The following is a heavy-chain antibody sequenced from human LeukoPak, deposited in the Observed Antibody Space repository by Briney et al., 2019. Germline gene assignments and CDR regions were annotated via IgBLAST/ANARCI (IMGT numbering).Heavy chain of an antibody. CDR3: ARFGYVAAVDV. CDR2: INPAGSET. J-gene: IGHJ4*02. V-gene: IGHV3-7*01. Sequence: GGSLRLSCAASGFSFSAYWMTWVRQAPGTGLEWVANINPAGSETYYVDPVKGRFSISRDNAKNLVYLQMNSLRAEDTAVYHCARFGYVAAVDVWGQGTPVTVS. CDR1: GFSFSAYW. D-gene: IGHD2-15*01.